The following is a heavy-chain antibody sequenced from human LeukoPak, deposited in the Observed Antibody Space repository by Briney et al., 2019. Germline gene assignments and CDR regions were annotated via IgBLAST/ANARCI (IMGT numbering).Heavy chain of an antibody. CDR1: GDSVSSNTAA. J-gene: IGHJ5*02. D-gene: IGHD1-14*01. V-gene: IGHV6-1*01. Sequence: SQTLSLTCAISGDSVSSNTAAWNWIRQSPSRGLEWLGRTYYTSKWCNDYALSVKSRRTINPDTSKNLFSLQLNSVTPEDTAIYYCARMQTGYKRDLSLNWFDPWGQGTLVTVSS. CDR3: ARMQTGYKRDLSLNWFDP. CDR2: TYYTSKWCN.